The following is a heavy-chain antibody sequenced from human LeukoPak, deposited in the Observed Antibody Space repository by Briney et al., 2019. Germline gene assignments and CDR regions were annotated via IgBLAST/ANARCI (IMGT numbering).Heavy chain of an antibody. Sequence: SETLSLTCSVSGASISSGDYYWSWIRQHPGKGLEWIGYIYYSGSTYYNPSLKSRVTISVDTSKNQFSLKLSSVTAADTAVYYCARTCSSTSCYSTFDPWGQGTLVTVSS. CDR3: ARTCSSTSCYSTFDP. CDR2: IYYSGST. CDR1: GASISSGDYY. V-gene: IGHV4-31*03. D-gene: IGHD2-2*01. J-gene: IGHJ5*02.